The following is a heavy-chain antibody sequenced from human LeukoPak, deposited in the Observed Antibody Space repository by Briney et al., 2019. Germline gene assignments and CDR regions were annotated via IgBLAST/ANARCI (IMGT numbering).Heavy chain of an antibody. CDR2: ISWNSGSI. CDR1: GFTFDDYA. J-gene: IGHJ4*02. Sequence: PGGSLRLSCAASGFTFDDYAMHWVRQAPGKGLEWVSGISWNSGSIGYADSVKGRFTISKDNAKNSLYLQMDSLRAEDTALYYCAKDIGEGIDYWGQGTLVTVSS. D-gene: IGHD3-10*01. CDR3: AKDIGEGIDY. V-gene: IGHV3-9*01.